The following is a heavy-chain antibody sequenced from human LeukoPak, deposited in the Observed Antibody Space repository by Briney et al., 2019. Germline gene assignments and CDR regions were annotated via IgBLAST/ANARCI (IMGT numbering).Heavy chain of an antibody. V-gene: IGHV3-21*01. J-gene: IGHJ4*02. D-gene: IGHD5-24*01. Sequence: GGSLRLSCAASGFTFDDYGMTWVRQAPGKGLEWVSSISTSSSYIYYADSVKGRFTISRDNAKNSLYLQMNSLRAEDTAVYYCARELDGYNPYWGQGTLVTVSS. CDR1: GFTFDDYG. CDR3: ARELDGYNPY. CDR2: ISTSSSYI.